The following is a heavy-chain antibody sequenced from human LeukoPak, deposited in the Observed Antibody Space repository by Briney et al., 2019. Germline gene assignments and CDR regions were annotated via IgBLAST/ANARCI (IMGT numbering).Heavy chain of an antibody. J-gene: IGHJ5*02. CDR2: MYYSGSN. CDR1: GGYISSGDYY. D-gene: IGHD3-22*01. CDR3: ARPYYYDSRIDP. V-gene: IGHV4-30-4*01. Sequence: SQTLSLTCTVSGGYISSGDYYWRWIRQPPGKGLECIAYMYYSGSNYYNPSLKSRVTMSADTSKNQLSLKLSSVTAADTPVYYCARPYYYDSRIDPWGQGILVTVSS.